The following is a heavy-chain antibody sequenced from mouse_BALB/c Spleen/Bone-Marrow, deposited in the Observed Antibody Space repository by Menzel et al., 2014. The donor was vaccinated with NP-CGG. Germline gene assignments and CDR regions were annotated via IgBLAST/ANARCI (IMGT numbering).Heavy chain of an antibody. J-gene: IGHJ2*01. V-gene: IGHV1-5*01. D-gene: IGHD3-1*01. CDR3: TTLARNNFDY. Sequence: EVQVVESGTVLARPGAAVKMSCKASGYTFSNYWMHWVKQRPGQGLEWIGTIYPGNSDTTYNQNLKGKAKLTAVTSTSTAYMELSSLTNEDSAVYYCTTLARNNFDYWGQGTTLTVSS. CDR1: GYTFSNYW. CDR2: IYPGNSDT.